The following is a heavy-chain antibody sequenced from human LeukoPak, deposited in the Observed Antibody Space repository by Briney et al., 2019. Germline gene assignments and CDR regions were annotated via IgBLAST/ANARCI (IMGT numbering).Heavy chain of an antibody. CDR3: AKVLAVAGTGAFDI. V-gene: IGHV3-74*01. D-gene: IGHD6-19*01. J-gene: IGHJ3*02. Sequence: GGSLRLSCAASGFTFSSYWMYWVRQAPGKGLVWVSRINTDGSSTTYADSVKGRFTISRDNAKNTLYLQMNSLRDEDTAVYYCAKVLAVAGTGAFDIWGQGTMVTVSS. CDR2: INTDGSST. CDR1: GFTFSSYW.